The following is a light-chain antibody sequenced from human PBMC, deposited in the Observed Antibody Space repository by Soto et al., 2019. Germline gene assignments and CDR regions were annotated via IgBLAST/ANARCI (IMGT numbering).Light chain of an antibody. J-gene: IGKJ2*01. CDR3: QQYGSSPGYT. Sequence: EIVLTQSPGTLSLSPGERATLSCRASQRVSSSHLTWYQQKPGQAPRLLIYAASSRATGIPDRFSGSGSVTDFTLTITRLEPEDFAVYYCQQYGSSPGYTFGQGTKLEIK. CDR1: QRVSSSH. V-gene: IGKV3-20*01. CDR2: AAS.